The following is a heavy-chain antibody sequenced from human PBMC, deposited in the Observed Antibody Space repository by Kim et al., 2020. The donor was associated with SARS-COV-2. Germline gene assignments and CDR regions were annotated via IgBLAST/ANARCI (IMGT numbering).Heavy chain of an antibody. CDR2: INSDGSST. Sequence: GGSLRLSCAASGFTFSSYWMHWVRQAPGKGLVWVSRINSDGSSTSYADSVKGRFTISRDNAKNTLYLQMNSLRAEDTAVYYCARVESGPYYGMDVWGQGTTVTVSS. D-gene: IGHD3-10*01. CDR3: ARVESGPYYGMDV. CDR1: GFTFSSYW. V-gene: IGHV3-74*01. J-gene: IGHJ6*02.